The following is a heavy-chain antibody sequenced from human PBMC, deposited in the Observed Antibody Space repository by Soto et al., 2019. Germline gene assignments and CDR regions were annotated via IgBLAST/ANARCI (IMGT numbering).Heavy chain of an antibody. CDR2: IYYSGSP. CDR3: ASQGTHWGSGNWFDP. Sequence: SETLSLTCTVSGGSISSSSYYWGWIRQPPGKGLEWIASIYYSGSPHYNPSLKSRVSISVDTSKNQFYLKLSSVTAADTAVYYCASQGTHWGSGNWFDPWGQGTLVTVSS. CDR1: GGSISSSSYY. J-gene: IGHJ5*02. D-gene: IGHD7-27*01. V-gene: IGHV4-39*01.